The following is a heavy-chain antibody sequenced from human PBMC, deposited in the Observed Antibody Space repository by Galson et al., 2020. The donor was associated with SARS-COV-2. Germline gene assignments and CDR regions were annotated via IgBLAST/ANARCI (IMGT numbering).Heavy chain of an antibody. CDR1: GFIFSDSA. CDR3: TKDGLT. D-gene: IGHD3-9*01. CDR2: IGSKAYSYAT. Sequence: RGSLRLSCATSGFIFSDSAIHWVRQTSGQGLEWVGRIGSKAYSYATAYAASVRGRFTISRDDSKSTAFLQINSLKTEDTAVYYCTKDGLTWGQGTLVAVSS. J-gene: IGHJ4*02. V-gene: IGHV3-73*01.